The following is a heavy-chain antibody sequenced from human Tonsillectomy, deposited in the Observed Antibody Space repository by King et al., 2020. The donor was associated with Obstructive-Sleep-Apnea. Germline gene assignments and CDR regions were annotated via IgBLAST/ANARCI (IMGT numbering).Heavy chain of an antibody. D-gene: IGHD6-19*01. CDR1: GFTFSSYD. CDR2: ISYDGSNK. Sequence: VQLVESGGGVVQPGRSLRLSCAASGFTFSSYDMHWVRQAPGKGLEWVAVISYDGSNKYYADSVKGRFTISRDNSKNTLYLQMNSLRAEDKAVDYCAKEPLYSSDWTSYSYYYGMDVWGQGTPVTVSS. J-gene: IGHJ6*02. V-gene: IGHV3-30*18. CDR3: AKEPLYSSDWTSYSYYYGMDV.